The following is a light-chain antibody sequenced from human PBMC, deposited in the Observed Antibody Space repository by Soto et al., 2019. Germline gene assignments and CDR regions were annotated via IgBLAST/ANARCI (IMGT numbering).Light chain of an antibody. J-gene: IGLJ2*01. CDR3: CSYAGSYTKL. CDR1: SSDVGGYNY. Sequence: QSALTQPRSVSGSPGQSVTISCTGTSSDVGGYNYVSWYQQHPGKAPKLMIYDVSKRPSGVPDRFSGSKSGNTASLTISGLQAEDEADYYCCSYAGSYTKLFGGWTKLTVL. CDR2: DVS. V-gene: IGLV2-11*01.